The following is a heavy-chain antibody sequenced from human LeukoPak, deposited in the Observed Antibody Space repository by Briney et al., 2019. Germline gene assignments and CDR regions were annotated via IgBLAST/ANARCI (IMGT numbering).Heavy chain of an antibody. D-gene: IGHD6-25*01. V-gene: IGHV3-7*01. Sequence: GGSLRLSCAGSGFTFSSNWMSWVRQAPGKGLQWVANIKQDGSEKYYVDSVKGRFTLFRDNAKNSLYLQMNSLRAEDTAVYYCVRSGRSDGYDPTFDYWGQGTLVTVSS. CDR1: GFTFSSNW. J-gene: IGHJ4*02. CDR2: IKQDGSEK. CDR3: VRSGRSDGYDPTFDY.